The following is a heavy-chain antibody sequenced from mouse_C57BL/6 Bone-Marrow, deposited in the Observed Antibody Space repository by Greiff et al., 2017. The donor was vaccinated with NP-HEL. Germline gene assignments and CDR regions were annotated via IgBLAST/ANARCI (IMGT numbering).Heavy chain of an antibody. V-gene: IGHV5-17*01. D-gene: IGHD1-1*01. CDR3: ARRAYYYGSSSYWYFDV. Sequence: EVKLMESGGGLVKPGGSLKLSCAASGFTFSDYGMHWVRQAPEKGLEWVAYISSGSSTIYYADTVKGRFTISRDNAKNTLFLQMTSLRSEDTAMYYCARRAYYYGSSSYWYFDVWGTGTTVTVSS. CDR1: GFTFSDYG. CDR2: ISSGSSTI. J-gene: IGHJ1*03.